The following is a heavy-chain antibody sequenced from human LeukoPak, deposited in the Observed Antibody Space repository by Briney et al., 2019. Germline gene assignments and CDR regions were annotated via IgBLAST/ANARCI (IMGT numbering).Heavy chain of an antibody. CDR1: GFTFSNFW. CDR2: ISGSGGSA. D-gene: IGHD6-13*01. Sequence: PGGSLRLSCATSGFTFSNFWMHWVRQVPGKGLEWVSAISGSGGSAYYADSVKGRFTISRDNSKNTLYLQMNSLRAEDTAVYYCAKGVKRSFTVAAADDRTDAFDIWGQGTMVTVSS. CDR3: AKGVKRSFTVAAADDRTDAFDI. V-gene: IGHV3-23*01. J-gene: IGHJ3*02.